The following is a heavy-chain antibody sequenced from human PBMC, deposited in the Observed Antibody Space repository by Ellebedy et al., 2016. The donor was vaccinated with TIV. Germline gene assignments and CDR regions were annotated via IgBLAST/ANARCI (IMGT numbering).Heavy chain of an antibody. CDR3: AKTEPYGTTWFGRIY. CDR2: IDCAGGT. CDR1: GFTFSNYA. V-gene: IGHV3-23*01. D-gene: IGHD3-10*01. J-gene: IGHJ4*02. Sequence: PGGSLRLSCAVSGFTFSNYAMTWVRQAPGQGLEWVSAIDCAGGTHYAASVKGRFTISGDNSKKTFYLEMNSLRVDDTAVYYCAKTEPYGTTWFGRIYWGQGTLVTVSS.